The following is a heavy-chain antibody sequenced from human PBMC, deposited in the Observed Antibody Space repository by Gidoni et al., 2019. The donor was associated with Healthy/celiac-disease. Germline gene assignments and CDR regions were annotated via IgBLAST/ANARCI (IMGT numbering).Heavy chain of an antibody. CDR1: GYTFTSDG. J-gene: IGHJ5*02. Sequence: QVQLVQPGAEVKKPGAPVKVSCKASGYTFTSDGISWVRQAPGQGLEWMGWISAYNGNTNYAQKLQGRVTMTTDTSTSTAYMELRSLRSDDTAVYYCARGNRLLEWLLHGWFDPWGQGTLVTVSS. D-gene: IGHD3-3*01. CDR2: ISAYNGNT. V-gene: IGHV1-18*04. CDR3: ARGNRLLEWLLHGWFDP.